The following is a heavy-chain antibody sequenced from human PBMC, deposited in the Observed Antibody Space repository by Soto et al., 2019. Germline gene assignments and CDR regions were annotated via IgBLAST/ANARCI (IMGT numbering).Heavy chain of an antibody. Sequence: PSETLSLTCSVSADSISGTNYYWGWIRQPPGKGLEWVGTVFYSGSTYYSPSLKVRVTISLDKPRNLFSLSVTSVTAADTAVYFCARHGNLAARRFYYYGMDVWGRGPTGAVSS. D-gene: IGHD3-16*01. J-gene: IGHJ6*02. V-gene: IGHV4-39*01. CDR2: VFYSGST. CDR1: ADSISGTNYY. CDR3: ARHGNLAARRFYYYGMDV.